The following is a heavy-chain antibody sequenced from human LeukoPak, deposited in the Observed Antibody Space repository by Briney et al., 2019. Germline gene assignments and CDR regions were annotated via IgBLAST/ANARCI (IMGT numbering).Heavy chain of an antibody. J-gene: IGHJ4*02. CDR1: GYTFTSYG. Sequence: GASVKVSCKASGYTFTSYGISWVLQAPGQGLEWMGWISAYAQKFQGRVTMTTDTSTSTAYMELRSLRSDDTAVYYCARRFNYYDSSGYYEGFYFDYWGQGTLVTVSS. CDR3: ARRFNYYDSSGYYEGFYFDY. CDR2: ISAY. V-gene: IGHV1-18*01. D-gene: IGHD3-22*01.